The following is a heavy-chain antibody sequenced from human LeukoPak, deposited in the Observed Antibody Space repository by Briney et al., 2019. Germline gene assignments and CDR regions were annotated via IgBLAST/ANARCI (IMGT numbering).Heavy chain of an antibody. Sequence: PGGSLRLSCAASGFTFSSHGMKWVRQAPGKGLEWVSGISPNGVITYYADSVKGRFTISRDNSKGTVYLQMNSLRPEDTAVYYCAKDDAWLQFGDWGRGTLVTVSS. V-gene: IGHV3-23*01. J-gene: IGHJ4*02. CDR1: GFTFSSHG. D-gene: IGHD5-24*01. CDR3: AKDDAWLQFGD. CDR2: ISPNGVIT.